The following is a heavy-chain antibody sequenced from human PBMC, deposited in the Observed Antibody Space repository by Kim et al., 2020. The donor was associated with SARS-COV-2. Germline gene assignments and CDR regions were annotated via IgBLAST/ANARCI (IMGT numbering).Heavy chain of an antibody. J-gene: IGHJ6*02. CDR2: INHSGST. D-gene: IGHD4-17*01. CDR1: GGSFSGYY. CDR3: ARGVSGTTVVTLGLGYYYYYYGMDV. Sequence: SETLSLTCAVYGGSFSGYYWSWIRQPPGKGLEWIGEINHSGSTNYNPSLKSRVTISVDTSKNQFSLKLSSVTAADTAVYYCARGVSGTTVVTLGLGYYYYYYGMDVWGQGTTVTVSS. V-gene: IGHV4-34*01.